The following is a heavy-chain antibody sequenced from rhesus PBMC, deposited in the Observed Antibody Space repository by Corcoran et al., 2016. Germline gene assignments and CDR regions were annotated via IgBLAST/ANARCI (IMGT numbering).Heavy chain of an antibody. J-gene: IGHJ4*01. D-gene: IGHD2-15*01. V-gene: IGHV4S10*01. CDR1: GGSISENDR. CDR3: AREDVVVLRF. Sequence: QVQLQESGPGVVKPSETLSLTCAVSGGSISENDRWSWSRQPPGKGLEWIGFIKGSSTNTNYNPSLKSRVTISKDTSKNQFSLKLSSVTAADTAVYFCAREDVVVLRFWGQGVLVTVSS. CDR2: IKGSSTNT.